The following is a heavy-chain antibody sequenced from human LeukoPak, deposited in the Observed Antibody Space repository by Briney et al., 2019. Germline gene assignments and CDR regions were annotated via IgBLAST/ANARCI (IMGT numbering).Heavy chain of an antibody. V-gene: IGHV3-21*01. D-gene: IGHD6-13*01. CDR1: GFTFSSYS. CDR3: ARGGPQYSSSWCFDY. J-gene: IGHJ4*02. Sequence: GGSLRLSCAASGFTFSSYSMNWVRQAPGKGLEWVSSISSSSYIYYADSVKGRFTISRDNAKNSLYLQMNSLRAEDTAVYYCARGGPQYSSSWCFDYWGQGTLVTVSS. CDR2: ISSSSYI.